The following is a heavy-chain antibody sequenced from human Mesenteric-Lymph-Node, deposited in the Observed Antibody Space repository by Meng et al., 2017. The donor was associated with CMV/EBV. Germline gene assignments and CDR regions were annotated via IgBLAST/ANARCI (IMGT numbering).Heavy chain of an antibody. V-gene: IGHV4-34*01. Sequence: QVQVTQGGAGLLKPSETPSVTCAVYGGSFSGYYWNWIRQCPEKGLGWIGEINHSGSTTYNPSFTSRIIISVDTSTNQISLNMSSVTAADTAVYYCARGSSYDILTGYFDYWGQGALVTVSS. CDR3: ARGSSYDILTGYFDY. J-gene: IGHJ4*02. CDR1: GGSFSGYY. CDR2: INHSGST. D-gene: IGHD3-9*01.